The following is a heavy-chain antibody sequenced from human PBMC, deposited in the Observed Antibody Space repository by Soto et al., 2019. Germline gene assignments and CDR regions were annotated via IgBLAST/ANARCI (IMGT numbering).Heavy chain of an antibody. CDR2: VFHTGRT. Sequence: QVQLQESGPGLVKPSETLSLTCTISNGSIGSYFWNWIRQPPGKGLEWIGFVFHTGRTSYVPSLENRVTIAMDTSKNQFSLSLKSVTPADTAVYFCARCNSGWYDIDYWGRGALVTVSP. V-gene: IGHV4-59*01. CDR3: ARCNSGWYDIDY. D-gene: IGHD6-19*01. CDR1: NGSIGSYF. J-gene: IGHJ4*02.